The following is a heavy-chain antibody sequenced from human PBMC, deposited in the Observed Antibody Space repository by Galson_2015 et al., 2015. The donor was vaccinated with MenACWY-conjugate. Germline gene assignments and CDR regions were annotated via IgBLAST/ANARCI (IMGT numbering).Heavy chain of an antibody. J-gene: IGHJ3*01. CDR2: ISGSADST. Sequence: SLRLSCAVSGFTFSNYAMTWVRQAPGKGLEWVSSISGSADSTYYADSVKGRFTISRDNSKNTLYLQINYLGAEDTAVYYCAKATGRWPLYDGFDFWGQGTLVTVS. D-gene: IGHD4-23*01. CDR1: GFTFSNYA. V-gene: IGHV3-23*01. CDR3: AKATGRWPLYDGFDF.